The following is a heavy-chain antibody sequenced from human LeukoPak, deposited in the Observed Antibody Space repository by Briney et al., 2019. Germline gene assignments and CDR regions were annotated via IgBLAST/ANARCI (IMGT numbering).Heavy chain of an antibody. CDR3: VKDGTYQNAYGDYEVY. CDR1: VFTFSSYA. V-gene: IGHV3-23*01. CDR2: SSGSGDST. J-gene: IGHJ4*02. D-gene: IGHD4-17*01. Sequence: PGGSLRLSCAASVFTFSSYAMSWVRQAPGKGLEWVAASSGSGDSTYNTDSVKGRFTISRDNSKNTLYLQMNSLRAEDTAVYYCVKDGTYQNAYGDYEVYWGQGTLVTVSS.